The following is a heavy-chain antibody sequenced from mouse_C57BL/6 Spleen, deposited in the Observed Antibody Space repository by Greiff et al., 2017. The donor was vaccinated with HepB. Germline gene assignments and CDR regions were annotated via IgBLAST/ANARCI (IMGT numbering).Heavy chain of an antibody. D-gene: IGHD2-2*01. CDR2: INPANGNT. Sequence: VQLQQSVAELVRPGASVKLSCTASGFNIKNTYMHWVKQRPEQGLEWIGRINPANGNTKYAPKFQGKATITADTSSNTAYLQLSSLTSEDTAIYYGARGGPYGYDEGAMDYWGQGTSVTVAS. CDR1: GFNIKNTY. V-gene: IGHV14-3*01. J-gene: IGHJ4*01. CDR3: ARGGPYGYDEGAMDY.